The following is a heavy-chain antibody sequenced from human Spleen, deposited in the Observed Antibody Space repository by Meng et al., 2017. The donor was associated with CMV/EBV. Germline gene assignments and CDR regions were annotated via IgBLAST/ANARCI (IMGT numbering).Heavy chain of an antibody. CDR1: GYTFTNYG. J-gene: IGHJ6*02. Sequence: ASVKVSCKASGYTFTNYGICWVRQAPGQGLEWMGWISAYHGNTHYAQKYQGRVTMTTDTSTSTAYMELSSLRSDDTAVYYCARDAKLLTTIHHYYGMDVWGQGTTVTVSS. V-gene: IGHV1-18*01. CDR3: ARDAKLLTTIHHYYGMDV. D-gene: IGHD2-15*01. CDR2: ISAYHGNT.